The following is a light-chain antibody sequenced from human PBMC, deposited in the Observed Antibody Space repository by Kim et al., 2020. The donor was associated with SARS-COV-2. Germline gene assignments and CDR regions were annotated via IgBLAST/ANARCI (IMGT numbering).Light chain of an antibody. J-gene: IGKJ5*01. CDR2: GAS. Sequence: SASVGDRVTITWRASQGISTALAWYQKKPGKAPKLLIYGASSSESGVPSRFSGSGSGTDFTLTISSLQPEDFGTYFCQQFNNLITFGQGTRLEIK. V-gene: IGKV1D-13*01. CDR3: QQFNNLIT. CDR1: QGISTA.